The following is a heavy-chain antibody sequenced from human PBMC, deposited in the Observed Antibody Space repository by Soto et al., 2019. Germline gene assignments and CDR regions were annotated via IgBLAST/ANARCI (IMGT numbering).Heavy chain of an antibody. CDR1: GFTFSSYS. Sequence: GGSLRLSCAASGFTFSSYSMNWVRQAPGKGLEWVSSISSSSSYIYYADSVKGRFTISRDNAKNSLYLQMNSLRAEDTAVYYCAREAYCGGDCYWYYYGMDVWGQGTTVTVSS. D-gene: IGHD2-21*02. CDR2: ISSSSSYI. J-gene: IGHJ6*02. CDR3: AREAYCGGDCYWYYYGMDV. V-gene: IGHV3-21*01.